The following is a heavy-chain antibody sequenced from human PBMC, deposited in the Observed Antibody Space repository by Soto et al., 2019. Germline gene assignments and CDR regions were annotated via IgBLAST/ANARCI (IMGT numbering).Heavy chain of an antibody. V-gene: IGHV4-39*01. J-gene: IGHJ4*02. D-gene: IGHD1-26*01. Sequence: SLTCTVSGGSISSSSYYWGWIRQPPGKGLEWIGSIYYSGSTYYNPSLKSRVTISVDTSKNQFSLKLSSVTAADTAVYYCAGVGATNYWGQGTLVTVSS. CDR3: AGVGATNY. CDR1: GGSISSSSYY. CDR2: IYYSGST.